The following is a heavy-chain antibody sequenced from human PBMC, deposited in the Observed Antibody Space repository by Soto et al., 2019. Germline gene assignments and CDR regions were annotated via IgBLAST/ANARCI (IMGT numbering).Heavy chain of an antibody. V-gene: IGHV1-2*02. CDR3: ARGGGVGVAGSAAFDM. Sequence: QLHLVQSGAVVKKPGASVTVSCSASGYPVTAYYMHWVRQAPGRGLEWMGGINPATGAAKYTQTSQGRFAMPRDTSTSTVFMEPSGLTSEDTAVFYCARGGGVGVAGSAAFDMWGQGTLVTVSS. CDR2: INPATGAA. J-gene: IGHJ3*02. D-gene: IGHD3-3*01. CDR1: GYPVTAYY.